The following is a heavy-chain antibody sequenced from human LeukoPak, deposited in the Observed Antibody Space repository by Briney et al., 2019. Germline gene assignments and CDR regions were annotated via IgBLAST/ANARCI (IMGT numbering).Heavy chain of an antibody. CDR1: GYTFTGYY. D-gene: IGHD6-25*01. CDR2: INPNSGGT. J-gene: IGHJ4*02. CDR3: ARELASGNTFDY. V-gene: IGHV1-2*02. Sequence: ASVKVSCKASGYTFTGYYMHWVRKAPGQGLEWIGWINPNSGGTNYAQKFQGRVTMTRDTSISTAYMELSRLRSDDTAVYYCARELASGNTFDYWGQGTLVTVSS.